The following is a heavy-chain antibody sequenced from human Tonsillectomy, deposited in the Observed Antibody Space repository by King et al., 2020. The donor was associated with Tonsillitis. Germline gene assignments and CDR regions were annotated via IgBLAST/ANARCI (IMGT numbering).Heavy chain of an antibody. J-gene: IGHJ6*02. Sequence: VQLVESGGGVVQPGRSLRLSCAASGFTFSSYGMHWVRQAPGKGLEWVAVISYDGSNKYYADSVKGRFTISRDNSKNTLYLQMNSLRAEDTAVYYCAKDIRYAYQLIHYGMDVWGQGTTVTVSS. CDR1: GFTFSSYG. V-gene: IGHV3-30*18. D-gene: IGHD2-2*01. CDR3: AKDIRYAYQLIHYGMDV. CDR2: ISYDGSNK.